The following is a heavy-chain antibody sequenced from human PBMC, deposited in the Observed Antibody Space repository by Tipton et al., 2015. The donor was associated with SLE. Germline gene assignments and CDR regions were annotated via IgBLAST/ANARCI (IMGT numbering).Heavy chain of an antibody. Sequence: LRLSCAASGFTVSSNYMSWVRQHPGKGLEWIGYIYYSGSTYYNPSLKSRVTISVDTSKNQFSLKLSSVTAADTAVYYCARFSSTLNYGMDVWGQGP. CDR1: GFTVSSNY. CDR3: ARFSSTLNYGMDV. CDR2: IYYSGST. J-gene: IGHJ6*02. D-gene: IGHD2-2*01. V-gene: IGHV4-31*02.